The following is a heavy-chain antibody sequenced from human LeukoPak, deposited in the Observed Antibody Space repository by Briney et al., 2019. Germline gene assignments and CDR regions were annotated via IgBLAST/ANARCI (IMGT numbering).Heavy chain of an antibody. Sequence: GGSLRLSCAASGFTFDDYAIHWVRQVPGKVLEWVSLISGDGVTTYYAESVKGRFTISRDNSKNSLYLQMRSLRTEDTALYYCAKDLGPSGAAWLDPWGQGTLVTVSS. CDR1: GFTFDDYA. V-gene: IGHV3-43*02. CDR3: AKDLGPSGAAWLDP. D-gene: IGHD6-25*01. CDR2: ISGDGVTT. J-gene: IGHJ5*02.